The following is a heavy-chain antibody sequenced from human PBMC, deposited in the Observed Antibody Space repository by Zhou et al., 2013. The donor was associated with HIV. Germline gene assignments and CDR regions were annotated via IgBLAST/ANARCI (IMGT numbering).Heavy chain of an antibody. CDR2: ILPILGII. Sequence: QVQLVQSGAEVKRPGSSVKVSCKSSGYDFNRHNVNWVRQAPGQGLEWMGRILPILGIINYAQNFQDRITITADKSTTTAYMELNSLRSDDTAVYFCARDGGYCSGDICYSQIMDVWGKGTAVSVSS. V-gene: IGHV1-69*04. CDR3: ARDGGYCSGDICYSQIMDV. CDR1: GYDFNRHN. J-gene: IGHJ6*04. D-gene: IGHD2-8*02.